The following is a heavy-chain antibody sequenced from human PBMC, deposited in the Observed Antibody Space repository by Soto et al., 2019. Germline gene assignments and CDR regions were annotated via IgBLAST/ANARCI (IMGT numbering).Heavy chain of an antibody. CDR2: IWYDGSNK. CDR1: GFTFSSYG. CDR3: ARDYDYVWGSYRSDGMDV. V-gene: IGHV3-33*01. D-gene: IGHD3-16*02. J-gene: IGHJ6*02. Sequence: PGGSLRLSCAASGFTFSSYGMHWVRQAPGKGLEWVAVIWYDGSNKYYADSVKGRFTISRDNSKNTLYLQMNSLRAEDTAVYYCARDYDYVWGSYRSDGMDVCGQGTTVTVSS.